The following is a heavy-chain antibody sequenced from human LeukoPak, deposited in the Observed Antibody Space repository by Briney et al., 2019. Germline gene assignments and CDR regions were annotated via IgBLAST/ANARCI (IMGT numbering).Heavy chain of an antibody. CDR2: ISTGSYYI. Sequence: GGSLRLSCGASGFTFSTYNMIWVRQAPGKGLEWVSSISTGSYYISYADSVRGRFTISRDDAKNSLYLHLNSLRADDTAVYYCATGAGLYDFWGQGTLDTVSS. CDR1: GFTFSTYN. CDR3: ATGAGLYDF. V-gene: IGHV3-21*01. J-gene: IGHJ4*02. D-gene: IGHD2-15*01.